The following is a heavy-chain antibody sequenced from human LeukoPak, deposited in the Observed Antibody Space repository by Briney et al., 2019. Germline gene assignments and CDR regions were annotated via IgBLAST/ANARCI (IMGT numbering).Heavy chain of an antibody. CDR3: ARDQRYATDY. CDR1: GYMFTSYN. Sequence: ASVKVSCKASGYMFTSYNMQWVRQAPGQGLERMGMVSSSGANTKYAQKFRGRVTMTSDTSTSTVYMELSSLISDDTAVYYCARDQRYATDYWGQGTLVTVYS. V-gene: IGHV1-46*03. CDR2: VSSSGANT. D-gene: IGHD2-2*01. J-gene: IGHJ4*02.